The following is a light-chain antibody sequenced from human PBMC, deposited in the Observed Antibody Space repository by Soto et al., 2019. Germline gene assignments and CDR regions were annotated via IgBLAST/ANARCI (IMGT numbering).Light chain of an antibody. J-gene: IGLJ3*02. CDR1: LSGVDTYSF. V-gene: IGLV2-23*01. CDR3: CLYARGGVV. Sequence: QSALTQPASVSGSPGQSITISCTGTLSGVDTYSFVSWYQHHPGAAPQLIIFEGNKRPSGVSDRFSGSRSGETASLTISGLQAEDEADYYCCLYARGGVVFGGGTKLTVL. CDR2: EGN.